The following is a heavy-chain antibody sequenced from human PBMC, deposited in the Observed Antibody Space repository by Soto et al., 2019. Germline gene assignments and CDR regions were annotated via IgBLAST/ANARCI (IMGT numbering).Heavy chain of an antibody. V-gene: IGHV4-30-4*08. J-gene: IGHJ6*02. CDR1: GDSISDGPYF. CDR2: IYDSGSL. Sequence: SETLSLTCVVSGDSISDGPYFWTWIRQPPGKGLEWIGFIYDSGSLYYNPSLRNRVSMSIDSSSDRFSLSLTTVTAADTAVYYCARLPYDSVWGTLGGMDVWGQGTTVTVSS. D-gene: IGHD3-16*01. CDR3: ARLPYDSVWGTLGGMDV.